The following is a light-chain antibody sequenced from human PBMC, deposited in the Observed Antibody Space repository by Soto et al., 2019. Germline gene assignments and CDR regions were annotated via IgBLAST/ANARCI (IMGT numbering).Light chain of an antibody. CDR1: QSVSSN. CDR2: GAS. J-gene: IGKJ4*01. V-gene: IGKV3-20*01. CDR3: QQYGSSLT. Sequence: EILMTQSPVTLSVSPGERATLSCRASQSVSSNLAWYQQKPGQAPRLLIYGASSRATGIPDRFSGSGSGTDFTLTISRLDPEDFALYYCQQYGSSLTFGGGTKVDIK.